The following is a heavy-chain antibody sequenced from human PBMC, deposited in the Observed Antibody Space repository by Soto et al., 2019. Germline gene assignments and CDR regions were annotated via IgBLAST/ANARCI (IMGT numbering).Heavy chain of an antibody. V-gene: IGHV1-18*01. Sequence: ASVKVSCKASGYTFTSYGISWVRQAPGQGLEWMGWISAYNGNTNYAQKLQGRVTMTRDTSTSTAYMELSSLRSDDTAVYYCAREVYDILAGGAFDIWGQGTMVTVS. CDR1: GYTFTSYG. CDR3: AREVYDILAGGAFDI. CDR2: ISAYNGNT. J-gene: IGHJ3*02. D-gene: IGHD3-9*01.